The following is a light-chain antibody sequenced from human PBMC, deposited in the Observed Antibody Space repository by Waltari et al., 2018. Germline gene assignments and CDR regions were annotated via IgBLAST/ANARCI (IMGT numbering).Light chain of an antibody. CDR1: QSISSW. J-gene: IGKJ4*01. V-gene: IGKV1-12*01. CDR3: LQYSSSPLT. CDR2: KAS. Sequence: DIQMTQSPSSLSASVGDTVTITCRASQSISSWLAWYQQKPGTAPKLLLYKASSLQRGVPARFSGSGSGTDFTLTISSLQPEDFATYYCLQYSSSPLTFGGGTKVEIK.